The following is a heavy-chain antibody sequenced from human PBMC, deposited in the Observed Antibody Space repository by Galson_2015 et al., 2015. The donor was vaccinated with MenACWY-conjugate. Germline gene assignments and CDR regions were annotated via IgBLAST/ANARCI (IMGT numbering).Heavy chain of an antibody. Sequence: SLRLSCAASGFTFSSSAMSWVRQAPGKGLEWVSTISGSGGSTYYADSVKGRFTISRDNSKNTLYLQVNSLRAEDTAVYYCAKDLEGRYCSGGSCQYTWGQGTLVTVSS. D-gene: IGHD2-15*01. CDR2: ISGSGGST. J-gene: IGHJ5*02. CDR3: AKDLEGRYCSGGSCQYT. V-gene: IGHV3-23*01. CDR1: GFTFSSSA.